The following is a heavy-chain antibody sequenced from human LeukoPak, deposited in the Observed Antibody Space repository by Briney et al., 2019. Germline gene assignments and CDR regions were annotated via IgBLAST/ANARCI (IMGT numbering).Heavy chain of an antibody. J-gene: IGHJ6*04. V-gene: IGHV3-7*03. CDR2: IKQDGSEK. CDR3: ARKAYGLDV. Sequence: PGGFLRLSCAPSGFTFSSYWMSWVRQAPGKGLEWVANIKQDGSEKYYVDSVKGRFTISRDNAKNSLYLQMNSLRAEDTAVYYCARKAYGLDVWGKGTTVTVSS. CDR1: GFTFSSYW.